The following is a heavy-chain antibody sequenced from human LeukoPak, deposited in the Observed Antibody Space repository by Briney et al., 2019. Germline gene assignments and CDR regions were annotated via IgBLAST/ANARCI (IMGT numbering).Heavy chain of an antibody. V-gene: IGHV3-30*18. D-gene: IGHD5-12*01. CDR3: AKDLRSGYDSI. Sequence: GGSLRLSCAASGFTFSSYGMHWVRQAPGKVLEWVAVISYDGSNKYYAASVKGRFTISRDNSKNTLYLQMNSLRAEDTAVYYCAKDLRSGYDSIWGQGTMVTVSS. CDR2: ISYDGSNK. CDR1: GFTFSSYG. J-gene: IGHJ3*02.